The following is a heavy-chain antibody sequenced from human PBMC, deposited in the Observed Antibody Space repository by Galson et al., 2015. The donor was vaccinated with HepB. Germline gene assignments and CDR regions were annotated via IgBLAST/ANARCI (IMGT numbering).Heavy chain of an antibody. CDR1: GYSFTGYW. J-gene: IGHJ3*02. V-gene: IGHV5-51*01. CDR3: ASLTGRYSGYVDDAFDI. CDR2: IYPGDSDT. Sequence: QSGAEVKKPGESLEISCKGSGYSFTGYWIGWVRQMPGKGLEWMGIIYPGDSDTRYSPSFQGQVTISADKSISTAYLQWSSLKASDTAMYYCASLTGRYSGYVDDAFDIWGQGTMVTVSS. D-gene: IGHD5-12*01.